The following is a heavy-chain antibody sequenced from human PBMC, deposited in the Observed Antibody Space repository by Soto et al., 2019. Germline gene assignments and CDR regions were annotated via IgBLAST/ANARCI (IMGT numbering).Heavy chain of an antibody. D-gene: IGHD1-26*01. J-gene: IGHJ3*02. CDR3: ASPWELLRLHDAFDI. CDR2: IIPIFGTA. V-gene: IGHV1-69*13. Sequence: ASVKVSCKASGGTFSSYAISWVRQAPGQGLEWMGGIIPIFGTANYAQKFQGRVTITADESMSTAYMELSSLRSEDTAVYYCASPWELLRLHDAFDIWGQGTMVTVSS. CDR1: GGTFSSYA.